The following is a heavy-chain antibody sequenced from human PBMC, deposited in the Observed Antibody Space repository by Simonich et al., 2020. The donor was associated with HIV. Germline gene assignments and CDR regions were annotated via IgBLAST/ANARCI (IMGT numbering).Heavy chain of an antibody. CDR1: GDSISRSNW. CDR2: IYHSGST. D-gene: IGHD6-19*01. J-gene: IGHJ4*02. CDR3: ATSSGWYRIDY. Sequence: QVQLQESGPGLVKPSGTLSLTCAVSGDSISRSNWWSWVRQPPGKGLEWIGEIYHSGSTNYNPSLKRRVTISIDKSKNQFSLKLSSVTAADTAVYYCATSSGWYRIDYWGQGTLVIVSS. V-gene: IGHV4-4*02.